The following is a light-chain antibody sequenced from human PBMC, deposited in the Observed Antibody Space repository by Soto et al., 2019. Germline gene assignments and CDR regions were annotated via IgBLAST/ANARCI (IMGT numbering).Light chain of an antibody. CDR2: AAY. J-gene: IGKJ1*01. CDR1: QTLSSGY. CDR3: KQYDTSPRT. Sequence: EIVLTQSPGTLSLSPGERATLSCRASQTLSSGYLAWYQQKPGQAHRILIYAAYSRATGIQDRFSGSGSGTDFTLTISRLEPEDFAVYYCKQYDTSPRTFGQGTKVDIK. V-gene: IGKV3-20*01.